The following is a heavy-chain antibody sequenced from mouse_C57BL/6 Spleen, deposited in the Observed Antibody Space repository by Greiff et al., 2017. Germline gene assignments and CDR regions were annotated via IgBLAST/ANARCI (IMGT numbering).Heavy chain of an antibody. CDR3: ARHGITTPPWFAY. D-gene: IGHD1-1*01. CDR1: GFTFSSYG. V-gene: IGHV5-6*02. Sequence: EVKLVESGGDLVKPGGSLKLSCAASGFTFSSYGMSWVRQTPDKRLEWVATISSGGSYTYYPDSVKGRFTISRDNAKNTLYLQMSSLKSEDTAMYYCARHGITTPPWFAYWGQGTLVTVSA. J-gene: IGHJ3*01. CDR2: ISSGGSYT.